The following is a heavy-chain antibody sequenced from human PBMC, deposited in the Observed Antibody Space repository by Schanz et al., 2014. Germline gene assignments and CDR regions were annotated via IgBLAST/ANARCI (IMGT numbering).Heavy chain of an antibody. V-gene: IGHV1-18*01. CDR2: ITAYNGDT. Sequence: QVQLVQSGAEVKKPGASVKVSCKASGYTFTSHGISWVRQAPGQGLEWMGWITAYNGDTNYALKLQGRVTMTTDTSTGTAYMELRSLRSDDTAVYYCARVSMEFERGKSYYYYMDVWGRGTTGTVSS. CDR3: ARVSMEFERGKSYYYYMDV. D-gene: IGHD3-10*01. J-gene: IGHJ6*03. CDR1: GYTFTSHG.